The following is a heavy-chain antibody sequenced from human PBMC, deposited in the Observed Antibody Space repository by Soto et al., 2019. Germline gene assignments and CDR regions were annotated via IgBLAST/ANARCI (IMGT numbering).Heavy chain of an antibody. V-gene: IGHV3-74*03. CDR3: ARGGLQHALVV. Sequence: EVQLVESGGGLVQPGGSLRLSCAASGFTFSNYWMYWVRQAPGKGLVWVSRVNNDGTDTTHADSVKGRFTISRDNAENTLYLQMNRLRAEDTAVYYCARGGLQHALVVWGQGSTVTVSS. D-gene: IGHD6-13*01. CDR2: VNNDGTDT. J-gene: IGHJ6*02. CDR1: GFTFSNYW.